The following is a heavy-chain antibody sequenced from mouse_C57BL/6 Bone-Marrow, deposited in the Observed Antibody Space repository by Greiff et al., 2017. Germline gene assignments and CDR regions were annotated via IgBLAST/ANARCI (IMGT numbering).Heavy chain of an antibody. J-gene: IGHJ4*01. V-gene: IGHV1-69*01. Sequence: QVQLLQPGAALVMPGASVKLSCKASGYNFTSYWMHWVQQRPGEGLEWIGEIDPSDSYTNYNQKFKGKSTLTADKSSSTAYMQLSSLTSEDPAVYYCAREGYSNYEMYYWGQGTSVTVSS. D-gene: IGHD2-5*01. CDR2: IDPSDSYT. CDR3: AREGYSNYEMYY. CDR1: GYNFTSYW.